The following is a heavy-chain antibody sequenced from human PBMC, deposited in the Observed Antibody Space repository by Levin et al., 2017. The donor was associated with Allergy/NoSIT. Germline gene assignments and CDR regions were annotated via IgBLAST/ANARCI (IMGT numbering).Heavy chain of an antibody. Sequence: ASVKVSCKVSGYTLTEISMHWVRQAPGKGLEWIGGFDREDSETFYAEKVQGRLTMTEDTSTDTAYMVLKSLTSDDTAVYYCATGRHSALSAFDIWGHGTMVTVSS. V-gene: IGHV1-24*01. CDR3: ATGRHSALSAFDI. D-gene: IGHD5-18*01. J-gene: IGHJ3*02. CDR1: GYTLTEIS. CDR2: FDREDSET.